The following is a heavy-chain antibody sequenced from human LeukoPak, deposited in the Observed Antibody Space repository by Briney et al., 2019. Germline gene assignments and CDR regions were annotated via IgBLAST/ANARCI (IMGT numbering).Heavy chain of an antibody. CDR1: GFTFSSYS. CDR3: ASLSSGYYYEGGDY. V-gene: IGHV3-21*01. J-gene: IGHJ4*02. D-gene: IGHD3-22*01. Sequence: PGGSLRLSCAASGFTFSSYSMNWVRQAPGKGLEWFSSISSSSSYIYYADSVKGRFTISRDNAKNSLYLQMNSLRAEDTAVYYCASLSSGYYYEGGDYWGQGTLVTVSS. CDR2: ISSSSSYI.